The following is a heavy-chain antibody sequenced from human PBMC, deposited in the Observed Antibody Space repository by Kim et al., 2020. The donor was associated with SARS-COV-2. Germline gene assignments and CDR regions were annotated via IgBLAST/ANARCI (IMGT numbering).Heavy chain of an antibody. J-gene: IGHJ6*02. Sequence: RVTISVDTSKNQFSLKLSSVTAADTAVYYCARRYSSGSPRRPYYYYGMDVWGQGTTVTVSS. D-gene: IGHD6-19*01. CDR3: ARRYSSGSPRRPYYYYGMDV. V-gene: IGHV4-34*01.